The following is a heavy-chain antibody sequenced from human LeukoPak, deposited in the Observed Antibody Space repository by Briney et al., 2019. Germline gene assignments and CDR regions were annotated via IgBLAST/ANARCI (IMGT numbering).Heavy chain of an antibody. D-gene: IGHD2-15*01. CDR3: AKQLGYCSDGSCYFPY. CDR1: GFTFSSSA. Sequence: GGSLRLSCAASGFTFSSSAMSWVRQAPGKGLEWVSAISNNGGYTYYADSVQGRFSISRDNSKSTLCLQMNSLRAEDAAVYYCAKQLGYCSDGSCYFPYWGQGTLVTVSS. CDR2: ISNNGGYT. V-gene: IGHV3-23*01. J-gene: IGHJ4*02.